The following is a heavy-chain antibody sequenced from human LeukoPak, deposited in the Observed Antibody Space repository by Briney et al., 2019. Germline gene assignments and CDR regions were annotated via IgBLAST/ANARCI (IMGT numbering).Heavy chain of an antibody. D-gene: IGHD6-19*01. CDR1: GYTFTSYG. J-gene: IGHJ6*03. Sequence: ASVKVSCKASGYTFTSYGISWVRQAPGQGLEWMGWISGYNGNTNYAQQKLQGRVTMTTDTSTSTAYMELRSLRSEDTAVYYCARDGLEAVAAFDYYYYYMDVWGKGTTVTVSS. CDR2: ISGYNGNT. V-gene: IGHV1-18*01. CDR3: ARDGLEAVAAFDYYYYYMDV.